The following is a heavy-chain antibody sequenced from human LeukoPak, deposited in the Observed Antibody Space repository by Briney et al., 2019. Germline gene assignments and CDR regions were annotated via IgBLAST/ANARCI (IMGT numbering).Heavy chain of an antibody. CDR2: ISSSSSYI. D-gene: IGHD3-22*01. Sequence: GGSLRLSCAASGFTFSSYSMNWVRQAPGKGLEWVSSISSSSSYIYYADSVKGRFTISRDNAKNTLYLQMNSLRAEDTAVYYCAKDDYYDTSGYRDWGQGTLVTVSS. V-gene: IGHV3-21*01. CDR1: GFTFSSYS. CDR3: AKDDYYDTSGYRD. J-gene: IGHJ4*02.